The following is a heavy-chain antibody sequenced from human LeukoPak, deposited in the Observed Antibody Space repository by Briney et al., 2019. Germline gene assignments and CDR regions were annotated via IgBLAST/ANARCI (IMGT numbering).Heavy chain of an antibody. J-gene: IGHJ4*02. Sequence: GGSLRLSCAASGFTFSSYGMSWVRQAPGKGLEWVSAISGSGGSTYYADSAKGRFTISRDNSKNTLYLQMNSLRAEDTAVYYCAKFGFCSSTSCPAPYWGQGTLVTVSS. CDR2: ISGSGGST. CDR1: GFTFSSYG. V-gene: IGHV3-23*01. D-gene: IGHD2-2*01. CDR3: AKFGFCSSTSCPAPY.